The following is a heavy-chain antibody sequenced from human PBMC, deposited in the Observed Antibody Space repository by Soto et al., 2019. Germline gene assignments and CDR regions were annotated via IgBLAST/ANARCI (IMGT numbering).Heavy chain of an antibody. CDR1: GYTFTSYD. D-gene: IGHD2-8*01. J-gene: IGHJ6*02. Sequence: ASVKASCTASGYTFTSYDINCVRQATGQGLEWMGWMNPNSGNTGYAQKFQGRVTMTRNTSISTAYMELSSLRSEDTAVYYCARWTGWCCYYYGMDVWGQGTTVTVS. V-gene: IGHV1-8*01. CDR3: ARWTGWCCYYYGMDV. CDR2: MNPNSGNT.